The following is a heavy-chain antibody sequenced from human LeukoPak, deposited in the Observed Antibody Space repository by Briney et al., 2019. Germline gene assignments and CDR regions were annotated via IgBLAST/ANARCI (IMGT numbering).Heavy chain of an antibody. Sequence: ASVKVSCKASGYTFTSYGISWVRQAPGQGLEWMGWISAYNGNTNYAQKLQGRVTMTTDTSTSTAYMEPRSLRSDDTAVYYCARVVLWFGELSIDYWGQGTLVTVSS. CDR1: GYTFTSYG. V-gene: IGHV1-18*01. CDR2: ISAYNGNT. J-gene: IGHJ4*02. CDR3: ARVVLWFGELSIDY. D-gene: IGHD3-10*01.